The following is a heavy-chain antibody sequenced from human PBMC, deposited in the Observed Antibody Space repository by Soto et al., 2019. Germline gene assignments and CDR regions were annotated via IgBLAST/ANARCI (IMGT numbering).Heavy chain of an antibody. J-gene: IGHJ4*02. V-gene: IGHV3-23*01. CDR1: GFTFSSYA. CDR3: AKDRPHHYDSSASFDY. CDR2: ISGSGGST. Sequence: AGGSLRLSCAASGFTFSSYAMSWVRQAPGKGLEWVSAISGSGGSTYYADSVKGRFTISRDNSKNTLYLQMNSLRAEDTAVYYCAKDRPHHYDSSASFDYWGQGTLVTVSS. D-gene: IGHD3-22*01.